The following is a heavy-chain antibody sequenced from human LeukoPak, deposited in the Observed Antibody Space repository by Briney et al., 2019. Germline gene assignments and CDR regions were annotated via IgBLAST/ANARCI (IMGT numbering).Heavy chain of an antibody. V-gene: IGHV3-64*01. CDR2: ISSNGGST. J-gene: IGHJ6*02. CDR3: AGSSGSSLYYYYYGMDV. D-gene: IGHD3-10*01. Sequence: GGSLRLSCAASGFTFSSYAMHWVRQAPGKGLEYVSAISSNGGSTYYANSVKGRFTISRDNSKNTLYLQMGSLRAEDMAVYYCAGSSGSSLYYYYYGMDVWGQGTTVTVSS. CDR1: GFTFSSYA.